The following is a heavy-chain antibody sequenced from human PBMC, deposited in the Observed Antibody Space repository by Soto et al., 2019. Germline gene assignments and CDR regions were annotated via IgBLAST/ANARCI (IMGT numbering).Heavy chain of an antibody. CDR3: ARITSGWCKDS. Sequence: LSCAASGFPFSNYWMYWVRQPPGKGLVWVSRINGDGTSTSYADSVKGRFTISRNNAKNTLYLQMNSLTAEDTAVYYCARITSGWCKDSWSQGILVTVSS. V-gene: IGHV3-74*01. CDR2: INGDGTST. J-gene: IGHJ4*02. D-gene: IGHD6-19*01. CDR1: GFPFSNYW.